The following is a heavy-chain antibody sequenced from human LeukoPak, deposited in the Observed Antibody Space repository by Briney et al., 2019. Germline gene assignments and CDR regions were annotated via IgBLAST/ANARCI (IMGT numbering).Heavy chain of an antibody. CDR2: MNPNGGNT. V-gene: IGHV1-8*01. D-gene: IGHD3-16*01. CDR1: GYTFTSYD. Sequence: GALVKVSCKASGYTFTSYDINWVRQATGQGLKWMGGMNPNGGNTGYAQKFQGRVTMTRNTSISTAYMELSSLRSEDTAVYHCARENGDRPKGGYYYYMDVWGKGTTVTVSS. J-gene: IGHJ6*03. CDR3: ARENGDRPKGGYYYYMDV.